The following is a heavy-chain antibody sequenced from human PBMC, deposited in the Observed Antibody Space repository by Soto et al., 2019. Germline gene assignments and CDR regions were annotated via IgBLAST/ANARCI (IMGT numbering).Heavy chain of an antibody. V-gene: IGHV4-39*01. CDR1: GGSISSSSYY. D-gene: IGHD3-10*01. CDR3: ARHFGSGSYYSLSSYYYGMDV. CDR2: IYYSGST. Sequence: PSETLSLTCTVSGGSISSSSYYWGWIRQPPGKGLEWIGSIYYSGSTYYNPSLKSRVTISVDTSKNQFSLKLSSVTAADTAVYYCARHFGSGSYYSLSSYYYGMDVWGQGTTVTVSS. J-gene: IGHJ6*02.